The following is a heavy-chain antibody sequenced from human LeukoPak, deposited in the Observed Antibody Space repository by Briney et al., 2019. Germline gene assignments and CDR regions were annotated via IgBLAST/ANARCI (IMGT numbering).Heavy chain of an antibody. J-gene: IGHJ4*02. V-gene: IGHV3-21*01. CDR1: GFTFSSYS. Sequence: PGGSLRLSCAASGFTFSSYSMNWVRQAPGKGLQWVSSISSSSSYIYYADSVKGRFTISRDNAKNSLYLQMNSLRAEDTAVYYCARASTMVRGAPPYYFDYWGQGTLVTVSS. CDR2: ISSSSSYI. D-gene: IGHD3-10*01. CDR3: ARASTMVRGAPPYYFDY.